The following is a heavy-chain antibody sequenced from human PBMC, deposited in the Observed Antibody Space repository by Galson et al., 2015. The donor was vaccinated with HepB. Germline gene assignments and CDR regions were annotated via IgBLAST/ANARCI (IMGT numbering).Heavy chain of an antibody. CDR1: GFTFSSYS. CDR3: ARDRENYYDFWSGYYQDYYYYGMDV. D-gene: IGHD3-3*01. CDR2: ISSSSTI. V-gene: IGHV3-48*02. Sequence: SLRLSCAASGFTFSSYSMNWVRQAPGKGLEWVSYISSSSTIYYADSVKGRLTISRDNAKNSLYLQMNSLRDEDTAVYYCARDRENYYDFWSGYYQDYYYYGMDVWGQGTTDTVSS. J-gene: IGHJ6*02.